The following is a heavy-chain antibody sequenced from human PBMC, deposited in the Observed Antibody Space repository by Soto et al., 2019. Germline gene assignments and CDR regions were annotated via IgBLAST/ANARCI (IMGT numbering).Heavy chain of an antibody. CDR2: IYPGDSDT. V-gene: IGHV5-51*01. CDR1: GYSFTSYW. Sequence: GESLKISCKGSGYSFTSYWIGWVRQMPGKGLEWMGIIYPGDSDTRYSPSFQGQVTISADKSISTAYLQWSSLKASDTAMYYCATHLAPARYKWNHGGYYYYYGMDVWGQGTPVTVSS. CDR3: ATHLAPARYKWNHGGYYYYYGMDV. D-gene: IGHD1-20*01. J-gene: IGHJ6*02.